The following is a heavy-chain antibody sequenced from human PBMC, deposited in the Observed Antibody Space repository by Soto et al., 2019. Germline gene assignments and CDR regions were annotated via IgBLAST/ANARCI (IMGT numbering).Heavy chain of an antibody. CDR1: GYSFTSYW. Sequence: GESLKISCKGSGYSFTSYWIGWVRQMPGKGLEWMGIIYPGDSDTRYSPSFQGQVTISADKSISTAYLQWSSLKASDTAMYYCARGKGGCSGTDCPNTNYHFAMDVWGQGTTVTVSS. V-gene: IGHV5-51*01. J-gene: IGHJ6*02. CDR3: ARGKGGCSGTDCPNTNYHFAMDV. CDR2: IYPGDSDT. D-gene: IGHD6-19*01.